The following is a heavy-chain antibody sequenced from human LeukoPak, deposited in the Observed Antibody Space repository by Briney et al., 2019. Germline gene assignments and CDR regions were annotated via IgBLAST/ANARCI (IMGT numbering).Heavy chain of an antibody. V-gene: IGHV5-10-1*01. CDR1: GYSFTSYW. CDR3: ARRNYYGSGSYYALSY. Sequence: GESLKISCKGSGYSFTSYWISWVRQMPGKGLEWMGMIDPSDSYTNYRPSFQGHVTISADKSISTAYLQWSSLKASDTAMYYCARRNYYGSGSYYALSYWGQGTLVTVSS. J-gene: IGHJ4*02. CDR2: IDPSDSYT. D-gene: IGHD3-10*01.